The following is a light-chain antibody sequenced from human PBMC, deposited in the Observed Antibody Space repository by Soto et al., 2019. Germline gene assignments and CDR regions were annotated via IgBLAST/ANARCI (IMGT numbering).Light chain of an antibody. CDR1: QSILYSSNHKNY. V-gene: IGKV4-1*01. Sequence: DIVMTQSPDSLAVSLGERATINCKSSQSILYSSNHKNYLAWYQQKPGQPPKLLVFCASTRESGVPDRFSGSGSGKDFTLTISSRQAADVAVYFCQQYYRLPYTFGQGTKLEI. CDR2: CAS. J-gene: IGKJ2*01. CDR3: QQYYRLPYT.